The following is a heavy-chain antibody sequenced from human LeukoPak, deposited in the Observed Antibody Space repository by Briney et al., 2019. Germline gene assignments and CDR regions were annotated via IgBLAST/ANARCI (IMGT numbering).Heavy chain of an antibody. Sequence: KPSETLSLTCTVSGGSITTSGHYWGWIRQPPGKGLEWIGSIDYRERTTYNPSLKSRVTISADTSRNQFSLKLSSVTATDTAVYYCANYVSGTMRDYWGQGTLVTVSS. CDR2: IDYRERT. D-gene: IGHD3-16*01. V-gene: IGHV4-39*01. J-gene: IGHJ4*02. CDR1: GGSITTSGHY. CDR3: ANYVSGTMRDY.